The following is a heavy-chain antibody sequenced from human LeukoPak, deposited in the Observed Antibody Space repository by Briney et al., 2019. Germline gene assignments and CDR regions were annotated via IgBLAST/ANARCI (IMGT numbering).Heavy chain of an antibody. Sequence: ASVKVSCKASGYTFTSYAMNWVRQAPGQGLEWMGWINTNTGDPTYAQGFTGRFVFSLDPSVSTAYLQISSLKPEDTAVYYCARAGYCSAAGCRLWAYWGEGTLVTVSS. D-gene: IGHD2-15*01. J-gene: IGHJ4*02. CDR2: INTNTGDP. CDR1: GYTFTSYA. V-gene: IGHV7-4-1*02. CDR3: ARAGYCSAAGCRLWAY.